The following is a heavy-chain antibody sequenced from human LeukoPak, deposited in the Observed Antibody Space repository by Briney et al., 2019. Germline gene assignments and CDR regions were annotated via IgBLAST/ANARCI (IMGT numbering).Heavy chain of an antibody. CDR1: GGSMFSYY. CDR2: IYSNGIT. Sequence: KSSETLSLTCSVSGGSMFSYYWNWIRQPPGNGLEWIGYIYSNGITKYSPSLRSRGTISFATSRNQFSLRLTSVTAADTAIYYCARRAYYDSSGYHPTSGYFDLWGRGTLVTVSS. V-gene: IGHV4-4*08. J-gene: IGHJ2*01. CDR3: ARRAYYDSSGYHPTSGYFDL. D-gene: IGHD3-22*01.